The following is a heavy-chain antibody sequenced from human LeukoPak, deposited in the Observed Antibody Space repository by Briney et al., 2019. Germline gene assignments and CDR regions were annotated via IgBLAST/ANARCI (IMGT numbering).Heavy chain of an antibody. J-gene: IGHJ3*02. CDR1: GYGFTSYW. Sequence: GESLKISCKGSGYGFTSYWIGWVRQMPGKGLEWMGIIYPGDSDTRYSPSFQGQVTISADKSISTAYLQWSSLKASDTAMYYCASEVRVGATPGAFDIWGQGTMVTVSS. CDR3: ASEVRVGATPGAFDI. D-gene: IGHD1-26*01. V-gene: IGHV5-51*01. CDR2: IYPGDSDT.